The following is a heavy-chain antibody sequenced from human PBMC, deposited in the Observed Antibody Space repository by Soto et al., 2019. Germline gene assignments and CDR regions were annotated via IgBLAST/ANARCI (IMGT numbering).Heavy chain of an antibody. J-gene: IGHJ5*02. D-gene: IGHD3-10*01. CDR3: AKDPSYYYGSGVNWFDP. Sequence: PGGSLRLSCAASGFTFNNYAMNWVRQAPGKGLEWVATISATGGSTYYADSVKGRFTISRDNSKNTLYLQMNGLRVEDTAVYYCAKDPSYYYGSGVNWFDPWGQGTLVTVSS. V-gene: IGHV3-23*01. CDR2: ISATGGST. CDR1: GFTFNNYA.